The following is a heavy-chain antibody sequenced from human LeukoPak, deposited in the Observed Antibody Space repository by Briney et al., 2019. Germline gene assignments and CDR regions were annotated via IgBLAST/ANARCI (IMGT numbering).Heavy chain of an antibody. CDR2: IYYSGST. CDR3: ARDRGGYDLETHFDY. Sequence: SSETLSLTCTVSGGSISSSSYYWGWIRQPPGKGLEWIGSIYYSGSTYYNPSLKSRVTMSVDTSKNQFSLKLSSVTAADTAVYYCARDRGGYDLETHFDYWGQGTLVTVSS. CDR1: GGSISSSSYY. V-gene: IGHV4-39*07. D-gene: IGHD5-24*01. J-gene: IGHJ4*02.